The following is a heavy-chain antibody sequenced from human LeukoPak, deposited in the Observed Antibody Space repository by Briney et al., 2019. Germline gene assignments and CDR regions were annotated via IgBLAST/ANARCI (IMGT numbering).Heavy chain of an antibody. D-gene: IGHD3-22*01. V-gene: IGHV4-59*01. J-gene: IGHJ4*02. CDR3: ARGGWNKFDY. CDR2: IYYSGST. Sequence: SETLSLTCTVSGDSISSYYWSWIRQPPGKGLEWIGYIYYSGSTNYNPSLKSRVTISVDTSKNQFSLKLSSVTAADTAVYYCARGGWNKFDYWGQGTLVTVSS. CDR1: GDSISSYY.